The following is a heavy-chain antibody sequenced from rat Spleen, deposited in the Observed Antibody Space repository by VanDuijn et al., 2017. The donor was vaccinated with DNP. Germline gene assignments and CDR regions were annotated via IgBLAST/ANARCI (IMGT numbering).Heavy chain of an antibody. CDR2: IGYSGGT. V-gene: IGHV3-1*01. CDR3: ASTQYSGDVNWFAY. J-gene: IGHJ3*01. D-gene: IGHD1-1*01. Sequence: EVQLQESGPGLVKPSQSLSLTCSVTGYSITSNYWGWIRKFPGNKMEWIGHIGYSGGTSYNPSLKSRFSITRDTSKNQFFLQVNSVTTEDTATYYCASTQYSGDVNWFAYWGQGTLVTVSS. CDR1: GYSITSNY.